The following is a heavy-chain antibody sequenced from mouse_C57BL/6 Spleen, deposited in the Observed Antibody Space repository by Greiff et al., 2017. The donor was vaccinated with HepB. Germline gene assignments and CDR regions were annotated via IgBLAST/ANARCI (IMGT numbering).Heavy chain of an antibody. CDR1: GYTFTGYW. Sequence: VQLQQSGAELMKPGASVKLSCKATGYTFTGYWIEWVKQRPGHGLEWIGEILPGSGSTNYNEKFKGKAPFTADTSSNTAYMQLSSLTTEDSAIYYCARGWEKTDYYVSSSGYFDVWGTGTTVTVSS. D-gene: IGHD1-1*01. CDR3: ARGWEKTDYYVSSSGYFDV. V-gene: IGHV1-9*01. J-gene: IGHJ1*03. CDR2: ILPGSGST.